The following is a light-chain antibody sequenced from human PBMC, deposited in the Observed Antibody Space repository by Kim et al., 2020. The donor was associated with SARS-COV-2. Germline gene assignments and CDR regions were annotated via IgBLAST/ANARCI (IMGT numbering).Light chain of an antibody. Sequence: QAVVTQEPSLTVSPGETVTLTCASSTGAVTPTHYPYWFQKKPGEVPRTLIFDTGSRHSWTPARFSGSLSGDKAVLTLAGAQPEDEGDYYCLLSFSCIRVFGGGTQLTVL. CDR2: DTG. CDR1: TGAVTPTHY. V-gene: IGLV7-46*01. J-gene: IGLJ3*02. CDR3: LLSFSCIRV.